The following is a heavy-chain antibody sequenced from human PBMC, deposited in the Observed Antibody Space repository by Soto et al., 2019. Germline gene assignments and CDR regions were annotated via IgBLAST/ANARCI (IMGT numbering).Heavy chain of an antibody. Sequence: EVQLEESGGALVQPGRSLRLSCAASGFTFDDYAMYWVRQVLGKGLEWVSSISWNSGNIGYADSVKGRFTTSRDNAENSLYLQMNSLRPEDTALYYCVRSNGGYSYVTPFDYWGQGTLVTVSS. CDR3: VRSNGGYSYVTPFDY. D-gene: IGHD5-18*01. CDR1: GFTFDDYA. V-gene: IGHV3-9*01. J-gene: IGHJ4*02. CDR2: ISWNSGNI.